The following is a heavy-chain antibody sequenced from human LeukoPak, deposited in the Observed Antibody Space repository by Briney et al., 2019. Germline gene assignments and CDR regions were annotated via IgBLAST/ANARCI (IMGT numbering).Heavy chain of an antibody. Sequence: GASVKVSCKASGYTFTGYYTHWVRQAPGQGLEWMGWINPNSGGTNYAQKFQGRVTMTRDTSISTAYMELSRLRSDDTAVYYCARDLIVVVTAHDAFDIWGQGTMVTVSS. CDR1: GYTFTGYY. CDR3: ARDLIVVVTAHDAFDI. CDR2: INPNSGGT. J-gene: IGHJ3*02. V-gene: IGHV1-2*02. D-gene: IGHD2-21*02.